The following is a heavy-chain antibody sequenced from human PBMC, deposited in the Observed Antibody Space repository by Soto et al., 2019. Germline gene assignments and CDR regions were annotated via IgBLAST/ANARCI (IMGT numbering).Heavy chain of an antibody. V-gene: IGHV3-15*01. CDR2: IKSKGDGGTT. CDR1: GFIFNNAW. Sequence: EVQLVESGGGLVKPGGSLRLSCEASGFIFNNAWMNWVRQSPGKGLEWVGHIKSKGDGGTTDYAAPVKGRFIISRDDSKKTLHLQMDSLKTEDTAVYYCTTACGTTCYWSYYGMDVWGQGTTVSVSS. D-gene: IGHD2-2*01. CDR3: TTACGTTCYWSYYGMDV. J-gene: IGHJ6*02.